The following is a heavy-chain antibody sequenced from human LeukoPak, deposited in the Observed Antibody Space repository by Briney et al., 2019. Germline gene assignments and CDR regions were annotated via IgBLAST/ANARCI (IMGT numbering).Heavy chain of an antibody. CDR1: GYTFTSYD. V-gene: IGHV1-8*01. J-gene: IGHJ5*02. CDR2: MNPNSGNT. Sequence: ASVKVSCKASGYTFTSYDINWVRQATGQGLEWMGWMNPNSGNTGYAQKFKGRVTMTRNTSISTAYMELSSLRSEDTAVYYCARDYSSGWYNWFDPWGQGTLDTVSS. D-gene: IGHD6-19*01. CDR3: ARDYSSGWYNWFDP.